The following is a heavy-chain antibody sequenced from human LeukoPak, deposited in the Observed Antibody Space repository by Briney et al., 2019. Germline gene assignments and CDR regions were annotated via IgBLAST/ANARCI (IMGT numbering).Heavy chain of an antibody. CDR1: GGSISSYY. CDR3: ARGRRGYGGYGGGLDAFDI. D-gene: IGHD5-12*01. Sequence: PSETLSLTCTVSGGSISSYYWSWIRQPPGKGLEWIGYIYYSGSTNYNPSLKSRVTISVDTSKNQFSLKLSSVTAADTAVYYCARGRRGYGGYGGGLDAFDIWGQGTMVTVSS. V-gene: IGHV4-59*01. J-gene: IGHJ3*02. CDR2: IYYSGST.